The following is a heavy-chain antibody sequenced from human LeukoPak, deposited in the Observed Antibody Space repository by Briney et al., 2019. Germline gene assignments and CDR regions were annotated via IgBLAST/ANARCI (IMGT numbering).Heavy chain of an antibody. CDR3: ARILRGTWPIFDY. D-gene: IGHD1-1*01. CDR2: IYNRGST. J-gene: IGHJ4*02. V-gene: IGHV4-59*04. Sequence: SETLSLTCTVSGGSISSYYWSWIRQPPGKGLEWIGNIYNRGSTYYNPSLKSRVTISVDTSKNQFSLKLSSVTAADTAVYYCARILRGTWPIFDYWGQGTLVTVSS. CDR1: GGSISSYY.